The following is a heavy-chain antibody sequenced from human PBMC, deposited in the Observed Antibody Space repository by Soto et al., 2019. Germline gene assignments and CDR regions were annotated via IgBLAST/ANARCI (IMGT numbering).Heavy chain of an antibody. D-gene: IGHD2-15*01. CDR1: GFIFSNYG. J-gene: IGHJ4*02. CDR3: AKDNCSGGDCFSRFDY. CDR2: ISYDGNKK. Sequence: QVQLVESGGGVVQPGRSVRLSCVPSGFIFSNYGTHWVRQAPGKALEWVAVISYDGNKKDYGDSVKGRFTISRDNSKNTLYLQMSSLRTEDTAVYYCAKDNCSGGDCFSRFDYWGQGTLVTVSS. V-gene: IGHV3-30*18.